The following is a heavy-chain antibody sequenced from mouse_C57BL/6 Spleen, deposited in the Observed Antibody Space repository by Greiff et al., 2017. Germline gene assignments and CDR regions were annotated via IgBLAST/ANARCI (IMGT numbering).Heavy chain of an antibody. V-gene: IGHV5-16*01. D-gene: IGHD3-2*02. Sequence: EVKLVESEGGLVQPGSSMKLSCTASGFTFSDYYMAWVRQVPEKGLEWVATINYDGSSTYYLDSLKSRFIISGDNAKNILYLQMSSLKSEETATYYCARREATGAMDYWGQGTSVTVSS. J-gene: IGHJ4*01. CDR1: GFTFSDYY. CDR2: INYDGSST. CDR3: ARREATGAMDY.